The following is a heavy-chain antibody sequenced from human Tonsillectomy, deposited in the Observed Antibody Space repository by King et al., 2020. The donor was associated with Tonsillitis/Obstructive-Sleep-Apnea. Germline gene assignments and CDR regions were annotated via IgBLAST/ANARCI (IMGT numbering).Heavy chain of an antibody. Sequence: VQLVESGAEVKKPGESLKISCKASGYNFTTYWIAWVRQMPGKGLEWMGIIYPGDSDTRYSPSFQGQVTISADKSISTAYLQWSSLKASDTAMYYCARHLEYSEYDEGFDAFDNWGQGTMVTVSS. D-gene: IGHD5-12*01. CDR2: IYPGDSDT. V-gene: IGHV5-51*01. CDR1: GYNFTTYW. J-gene: IGHJ3*02. CDR3: ARHLEYSEYDEGFDAFDN.